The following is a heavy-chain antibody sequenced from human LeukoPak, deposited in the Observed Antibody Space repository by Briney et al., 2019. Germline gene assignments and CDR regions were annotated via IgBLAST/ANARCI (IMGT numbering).Heavy chain of an antibody. J-gene: IGHJ3*02. V-gene: IGHV4-39*01. CDR1: GGSISSSSYY. D-gene: IGHD3-22*01. Sequence: KPSETLSLTCTVSGGSISSSSYYWGWIRQPPGKGLEWIGSIYYSGSTYYNPSLKSRVTISVDTSKNQFSLKLSSVTAADTAVYYCASIPYSSLEPAPNDAFDIWGQGTMVTVSS. CDR2: IYYSGST. CDR3: ASIPYSSLEPAPNDAFDI.